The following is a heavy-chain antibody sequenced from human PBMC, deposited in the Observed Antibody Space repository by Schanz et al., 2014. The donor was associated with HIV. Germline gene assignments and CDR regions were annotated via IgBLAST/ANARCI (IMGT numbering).Heavy chain of an antibody. D-gene: IGHD6-6*01. J-gene: IGHJ6*02. Sequence: QVRLVQSEAEVRKPGASVKVSCKASGYTFTGYYIHWVRQAPGQGLEWMGWMNPNSGVTEDAQKFQGRVTMTRDTSISTAYMELSRLRSDDTAVYYCAREGTAARQFYYYGMDVWGQGTTVTVSS. V-gene: IGHV1-2*02. CDR3: AREGTAARQFYYYGMDV. CDR2: MNPNSGVT. CDR1: GYTFTGYY.